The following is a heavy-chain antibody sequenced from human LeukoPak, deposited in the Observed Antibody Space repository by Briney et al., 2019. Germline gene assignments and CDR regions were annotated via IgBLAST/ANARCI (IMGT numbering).Heavy chain of an antibody. CDR1: GFTFSTYS. Sequence: GGSLRLSCAASGFTFSTYSMNWVRQAPGKGLEWVSSISSSSNYIYYADSVEGRFTISRDTAKNSLYLQMNSLRAEDTAVYYCARDNWLSYYDSSNSPPGYWGQGTLVTVSS. D-gene: IGHD3-22*01. V-gene: IGHV3-21*01. J-gene: IGHJ4*02. CDR3: ARDNWLSYYDSSNSPPGY. CDR2: ISSSSNYI.